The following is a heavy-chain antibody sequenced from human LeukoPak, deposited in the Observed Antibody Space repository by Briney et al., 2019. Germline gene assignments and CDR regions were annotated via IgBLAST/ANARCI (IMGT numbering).Heavy chain of an antibody. V-gene: IGHV4-31*03. CDR2: IYYSGST. D-gene: IGHD2-2*02. J-gene: IGHJ4*02. CDR1: GGSISSGGYY. Sequence: SQTLSPTCTVSGGSISSGGYYWSWIRQHPGKGLEWIGYIYYSGSTYYNPSLKSRVTISVDTSKNQFSLKLSSVTAADTAVYYCARLQIPGDIVVVPAAIDYWGQGTLVTVSS. CDR3: ARLQIPGDIVVVPAAIDY.